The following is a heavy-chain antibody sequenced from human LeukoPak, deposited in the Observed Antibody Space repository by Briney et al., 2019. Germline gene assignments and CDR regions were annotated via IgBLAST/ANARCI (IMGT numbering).Heavy chain of an antibody. Sequence: PETLSLTCTVSGGSINNYYWSWIRQPPGKGLEWIGYIYSSGSTNYNPSLKSRVIISVDTSKNQFSLKLSSVTAADTAVYYCARRTLCCGERFDPWGQGSLVTVSS. CDR2: IYSSGST. D-gene: IGHD3-16*01. J-gene: IGHJ5*02. V-gene: IGHV4-59*08. CDR3: ARRTLCCGERFDP. CDR1: GGSINNYY.